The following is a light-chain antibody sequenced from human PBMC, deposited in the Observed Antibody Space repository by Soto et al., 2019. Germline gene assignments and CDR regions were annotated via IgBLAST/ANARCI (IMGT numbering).Light chain of an antibody. V-gene: IGKV3-20*01. CDR1: QSVSSSY. J-gene: IGKJ1*01. CDR3: HQYASSPRT. Sequence: EIVLTQSPGTLSLSPGERATLSCRASQSVSSSYLAWYQQKPGQAPRLLIYGASSRATGIPDRFSGSGSGTDFTLTISRLEPEGFAVYYCHQYASSPRTFGQGTKVEIK. CDR2: GAS.